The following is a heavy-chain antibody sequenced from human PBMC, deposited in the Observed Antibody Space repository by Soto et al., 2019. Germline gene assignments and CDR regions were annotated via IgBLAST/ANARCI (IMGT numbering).Heavy chain of an antibody. J-gene: IGHJ6*02. CDR3: ARGGVERRSDYGMDV. CDR1: GYTFTSYD. V-gene: IGHV1-8*01. Sequence: QVQLVQSGAEVKKPGASVKVSCKASGYTFTSYDINWVRQATGQGLEWMGWMNPNSGNTGYAQKFPGRVTMXKNPSXXTAYRELSSLRSEDTAVYYCARGGVERRSDYGMDVWGQGTTVTVSS. D-gene: IGHD1-1*01. CDR2: MNPNSGNT.